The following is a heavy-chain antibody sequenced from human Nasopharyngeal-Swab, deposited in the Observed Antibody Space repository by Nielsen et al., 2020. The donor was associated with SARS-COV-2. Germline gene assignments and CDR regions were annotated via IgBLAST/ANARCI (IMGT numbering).Heavy chain of an antibody. J-gene: IGHJ4*02. CDR2: INPNNADT. D-gene: IGHD3-3*01. Sequence: ASVKVSCKASGYTFTGYYMHWVRQAPGQGLEWMGWINPNNADTNYAQKLQGRVSMTTDTSTSTAYMELRSLRSDDTAVYYCARDIEEWLVVPSLSFDFWGQGTLVTVSS. V-gene: IGHV1-2*02. CDR1: GYTFTGYY. CDR3: ARDIEEWLVVPSLSFDF.